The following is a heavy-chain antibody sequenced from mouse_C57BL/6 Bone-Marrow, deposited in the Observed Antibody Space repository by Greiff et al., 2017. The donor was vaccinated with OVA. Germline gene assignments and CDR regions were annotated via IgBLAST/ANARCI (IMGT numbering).Heavy chain of an antibody. CDR2: IYPGNSDT. CDR3: TRSGDGGAY. D-gene: IGHD2-3*01. Sequence: EVQLQQSGTVLARPGASVKMSCKTSGYTFTSYWMHWVKQRPGQGLEWIGAIYPGNSDTSYNQKFKGKAKLTAVTSASTAYMELSSLTNEDSAVYYCTRSGDGGAYWGQGTLVTVSA. V-gene: IGHV1-5*01. CDR1: GYTFTSYW. J-gene: IGHJ3*01.